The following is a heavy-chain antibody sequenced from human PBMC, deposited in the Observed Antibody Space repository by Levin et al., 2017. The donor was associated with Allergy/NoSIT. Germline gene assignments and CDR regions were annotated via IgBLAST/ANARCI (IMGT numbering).Heavy chain of an antibody. CDR3: ARTNGYSSGWHFDY. Sequence: PSETLSLTCTVSGVSISSSTSYWGWIRQPPGKGLEWIGNDYYSGSTYYNPSLKRRVTISVDMSKNQISLTVNSVTAADTAMYYCARTNGYSSGWHFDYWGQGTLVTVSS. J-gene: IGHJ4*02. V-gene: IGHV4-39*01. D-gene: IGHD6-19*01. CDR1: GVSISSSTSY. CDR2: DYYSGST.